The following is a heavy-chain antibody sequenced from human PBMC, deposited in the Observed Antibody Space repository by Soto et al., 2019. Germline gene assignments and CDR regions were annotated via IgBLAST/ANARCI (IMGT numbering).Heavy chain of an antibody. J-gene: IGHJ5*02. CDR1: GFAFSNAW. V-gene: IGHV3-15*01. CDR3: TTGVPSRGFDP. Sequence: GGSLRLSCVASGFAFSNAWMSWVRQAPGKGLEWVGRIKRTTDGGTTDYAAPVKGRFTISRDDSKNTLYLQLSSLKTEDTGVYYCTTGVPSRGFDPWGQGILVTVSS. D-gene: IGHD3-10*01. CDR2: IKRTTDGGTT.